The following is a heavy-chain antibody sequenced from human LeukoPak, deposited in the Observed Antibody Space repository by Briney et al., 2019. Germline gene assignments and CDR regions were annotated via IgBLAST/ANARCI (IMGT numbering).Heavy chain of an antibody. CDR2: ISAYNGNT. V-gene: IGHV1-18*01. CDR3: ARPYYDSSAPPYDY. Sequence: ASVKVSCKASGYTFTSYGISWVRQAPGQGLEWMGWISAYNGNTNYAQKLQGRVTMTTDTSTSTAYMELRSPRSDDTAVYYCARPYYDSSAPPYDYWGQGTLVTVSS. D-gene: IGHD3-22*01. J-gene: IGHJ4*02. CDR1: GYTFTSYG.